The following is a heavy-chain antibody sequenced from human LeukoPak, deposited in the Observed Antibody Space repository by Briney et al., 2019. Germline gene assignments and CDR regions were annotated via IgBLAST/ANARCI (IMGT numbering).Heavy chain of an antibody. CDR1: GFTFSTYW. J-gene: IGHJ4*02. CDR2: MKRDGSEI. V-gene: IGHV3-7*03. D-gene: IGHD4-11*01. CDR3: ASNDEALGVTTG. Sequence: GGSLGLSCSASGFTFSTYWMSWVRQAPGKGLEWVANMKRDGSEIYYVDSVKGRFTISRDNAKNSLYLQMNSLRAEDTAVYYCASNDEALGVTTGWGQGTLVTVSS.